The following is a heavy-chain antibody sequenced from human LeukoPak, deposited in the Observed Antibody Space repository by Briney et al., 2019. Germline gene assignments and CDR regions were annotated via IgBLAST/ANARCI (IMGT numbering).Heavy chain of an antibody. CDR1: GFTFSSYW. Sequence: GGSLRLSCAASGFTFSSYWMSWVRQAPGKGLEWVANIKQDGSEKYYVDSVKGRFTISRDNAKNSLYLQMNSLRAEDTAVYYCAKTTAGYSIDYWGQGTLVTVSS. V-gene: IGHV3-7*03. CDR2: IKQDGSEK. D-gene: IGHD5-12*01. J-gene: IGHJ4*02. CDR3: AKTTAGYSIDY.